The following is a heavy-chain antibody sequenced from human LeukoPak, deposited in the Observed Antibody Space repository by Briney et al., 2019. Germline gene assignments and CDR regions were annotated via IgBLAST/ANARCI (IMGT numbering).Heavy chain of an antibody. CDR3: ARVRYIYGYYFDY. Sequence: SETLSLTCAVSGYSISSGHYWGWIRPPPGKGLEWIGIMYHSGGTYHNPSLKSRVTISVDTSKNQFSLNLSSVTAADTAVYYCARVRYIYGYYFDYWGQGTLVTVSS. J-gene: IGHJ4*02. CDR1: GYSISSGHY. CDR2: MYHSGGT. V-gene: IGHV4-38-2*01. D-gene: IGHD5-18*01.